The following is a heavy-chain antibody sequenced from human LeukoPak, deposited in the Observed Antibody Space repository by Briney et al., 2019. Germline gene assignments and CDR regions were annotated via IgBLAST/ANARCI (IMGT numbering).Heavy chain of an antibody. V-gene: IGHV3-23*01. CDR2: ISNSDGST. Sequence: PGGSLRLSCAASGFTFSSYAMSWVRRAPGKGLEWVSTISNSDGSTYYADSVKGRFSISRDNSENTLYLQMNSLRAEDTAVYYCAKATGYLLWGQGTLVTVSS. D-gene: IGHD1-14*01. CDR3: AKATGYLL. CDR1: GFTFSSYA. J-gene: IGHJ4*02.